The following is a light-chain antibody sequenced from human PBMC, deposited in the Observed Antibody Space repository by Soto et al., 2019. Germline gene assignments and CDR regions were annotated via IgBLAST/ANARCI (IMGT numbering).Light chain of an antibody. CDR2: KAS. V-gene: IGKV1-5*03. CDR3: QDYYSYSEA. Sequence: QLTQSPASLSASVGDRVTITCRASQSISNWLAWYQQKPGKAPKLLIYKASSLKSGVPSSFSGSGSGTECKLIISSLQTDDFATYDCQDYYSYSEAFGQSSKV. CDR1: QSISNW. J-gene: IGKJ1*01.